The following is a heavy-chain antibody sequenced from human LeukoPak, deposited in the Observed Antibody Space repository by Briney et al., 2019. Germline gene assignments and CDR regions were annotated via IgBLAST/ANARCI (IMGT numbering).Heavy chain of an antibody. CDR2: IYYSGST. V-gene: IGHV4-59*01. CDR3: ARGSRYYYDSSGYYY. D-gene: IGHD3-22*01. Sequence: SETLSLTCTVSGGSISSYYWSWIRQPPGKGLEWIGYIYYSGSTNYNPSLKSRVTISVDTSKNQFSLKLSSVTAADTAVYYCARGSRYYYDSSGYYYWGQGTLVTVSS. CDR1: GGSISSYY. J-gene: IGHJ4*02.